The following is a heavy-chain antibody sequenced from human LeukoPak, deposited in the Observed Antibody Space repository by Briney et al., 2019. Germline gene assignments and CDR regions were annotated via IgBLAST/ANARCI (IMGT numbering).Heavy chain of an antibody. Sequence: GGSLRLSCAASGFTFSSHPMSWVPQAPGRGREWVSAISGSGGSTYYPDSVKGRFTISSDNSKNTLYLQMNSLRAEDTAVYYCAKDFGSTRMWALDIWGQGTMVTVSS. D-gene: IGHD2-2*01. CDR3: AKDFGSTRMWALDI. CDR1: GFTFSSHP. J-gene: IGHJ3*02. CDR2: ISGSGGST. V-gene: IGHV3-23*01.